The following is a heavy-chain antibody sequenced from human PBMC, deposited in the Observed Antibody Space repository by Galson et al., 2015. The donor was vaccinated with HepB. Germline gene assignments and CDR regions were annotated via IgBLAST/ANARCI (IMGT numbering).Heavy chain of an antibody. CDR1: GFTFSSYA. V-gene: IGHV3-30-3*01. CDR2: ISYDGSNK. CDR3: ARPYSSSWYSWSLSWFDP. J-gene: IGHJ5*02. Sequence: SLRLSCAASGFTFSSYAMHWVRQAPGKGLEWVAVISYDGSNKYYADSVKGRFTISRDNSKNTLYLQMNSLRAEDTAVYYCARPYSSSWYSWSLSWFDPWGQGTLVTVSS. D-gene: IGHD6-13*01.